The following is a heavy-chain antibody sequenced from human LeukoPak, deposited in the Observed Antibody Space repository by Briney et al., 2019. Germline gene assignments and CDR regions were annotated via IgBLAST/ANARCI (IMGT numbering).Heavy chain of an antibody. J-gene: IGHJ4*02. CDR1: GFTFSDYY. Sequence: GGSLRLSCEASGFTFSDYYMNWVRQAPGKGLELVSSISRSSTLYYADSVKGRFTISRDNAKNSLCLQMNSLRAEDTAVSDCARVAVVHHYFDYWGQGTLVTVSS. CDR3: ARVAVVHHYFDY. CDR2: ISRSSTL. V-gene: IGHV3-69-1*01. D-gene: IGHD6-19*01.